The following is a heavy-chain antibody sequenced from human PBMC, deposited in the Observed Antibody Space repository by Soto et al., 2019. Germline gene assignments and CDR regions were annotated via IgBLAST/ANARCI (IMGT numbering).Heavy chain of an antibody. J-gene: IGHJ6*02. Sequence: GESLKISCKGFGCNLMKYWIIWVRQMPGKGLEWMGRIDPTDSDTNYGPSFQGHVTISVDKSITTAFLQWSSLQASDTAIYYCARRSLSMPRTFIDMDVWGQGTTVTVSS. CDR3: ARRSLSMPRTFIDMDV. V-gene: IGHV5-10-1*01. D-gene: IGHD2-2*01. CDR2: IDPTDSDT. CDR1: GCNLMKYW.